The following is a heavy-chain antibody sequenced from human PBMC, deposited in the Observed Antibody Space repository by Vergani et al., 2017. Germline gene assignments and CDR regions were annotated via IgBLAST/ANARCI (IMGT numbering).Heavy chain of an antibody. CDR3: ARDYLDFSGSGSPYYFDH. V-gene: IGHV3-30*03. CDR2: ISNDGSKK. Sequence: QVQLAESGGGRVQPGRSLRLSCAASGFSFSSHAIHWVRQAPGKGLEWVAVISNDGSKKYYADSVKGRFTISRDNSKNTLDLQMNSLRTQDTAVYYCARDYLDFSGSGSPYYFDHWGQGTQVTVSS. D-gene: IGHD3-10*01. J-gene: IGHJ4*02. CDR1: GFSFSSHA.